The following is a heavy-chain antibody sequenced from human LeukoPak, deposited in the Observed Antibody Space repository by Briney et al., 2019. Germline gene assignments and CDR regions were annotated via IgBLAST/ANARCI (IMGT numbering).Heavy chain of an antibody. CDR1: GYSFTSYW. D-gene: IGHD3-3*01. CDR2: IYPGDSDT. J-gene: IGHJ3*02. CDR3: ASTIFGVVIPGADAFDI. Sequence: GESLKISCKGSGYSFTSYWIGWVRQMPGKGLEWMGTIYPGDSDTRYSPSFQGQVTISADKSISTAYLQWSSLKASDTAMYYCASTIFGVVIPGADAFDIWGQGTMVTVSS. V-gene: IGHV5-51*01.